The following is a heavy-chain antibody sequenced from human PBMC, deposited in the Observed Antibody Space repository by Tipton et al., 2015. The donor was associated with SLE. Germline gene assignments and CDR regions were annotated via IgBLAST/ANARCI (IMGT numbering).Heavy chain of an antibody. CDR1: GNSISGYY. CDR3: ATGRTVYYYYMDV. V-gene: IGHV4-59*01. D-gene: IGHD1-1*01. Sequence: TLSLTCTVSGNSISGYYWNWIRQPPGKGLEWIGYIYHSGSTNYNPSLKSRVTISLDTSKKQFSLKVNSVTAADTAVYYCATGRTVYYYYMDVWGKGTTVTVSS. J-gene: IGHJ6*03. CDR2: IYHSGST.